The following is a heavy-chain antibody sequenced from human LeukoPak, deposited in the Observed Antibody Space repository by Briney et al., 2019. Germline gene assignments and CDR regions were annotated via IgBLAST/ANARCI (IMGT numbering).Heavy chain of an antibody. CDR3: ARAELDYGSGSYYSYFDY. V-gene: IGHV3-21*01. CDR2: ISSSSSYI. Sequence: LGGSLRLSCAASGFTFSSYSMNWVRQAPGKGLEWVSSISSSSSYIYYADSVKGRFTISRDNAKNSLYLQMNSLRAEDTAVYYCARAELDYGSGSYYSYFDYWGQGTLVTVSS. J-gene: IGHJ4*02. D-gene: IGHD3-10*01. CDR1: GFTFSSYS.